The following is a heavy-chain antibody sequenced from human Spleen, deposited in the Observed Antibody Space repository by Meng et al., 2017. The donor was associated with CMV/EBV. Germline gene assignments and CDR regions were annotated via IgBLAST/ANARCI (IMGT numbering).Heavy chain of an antibody. D-gene: IGHD2-2*01. V-gene: IGHV4-59*01. CDR2: IYYSGST. CDR3: ARVNVVVPAAMAHMVGLRYYYGMGV. CDR1: GGSISSYY. Sequence: ESLKISCTVSGGSISSYYWSWIRQPPGKGLEWIGYIYYSGSTNYNPSLKSRVTISVDTSKNQFSLKLSSVTAADTAVYYCARVNVVVPAAMAHMVGLRYYYGMGVWGQGTTVTVSS. J-gene: IGHJ6*02.